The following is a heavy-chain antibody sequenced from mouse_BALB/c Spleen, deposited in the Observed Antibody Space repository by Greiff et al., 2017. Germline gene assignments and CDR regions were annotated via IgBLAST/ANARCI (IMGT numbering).Heavy chain of an antibody. CDR3: ARAGYYIWFAY. CDR2: ISYDGSN. D-gene: IGHD2-3*01. V-gene: IGHV3-6*02. CDR1: GYSITSGYY. Sequence: EVQLQESGPGLVKPSQSLSLTCSVTGYSITSGYYWNWIRQFPGNKLEWMGYISYDGSNNYNPSLKNRISITRDTSKNQFFLKLNSVTTEDTATYYCARAGYYIWFAYWGQGTLVTVSA. J-gene: IGHJ3*01.